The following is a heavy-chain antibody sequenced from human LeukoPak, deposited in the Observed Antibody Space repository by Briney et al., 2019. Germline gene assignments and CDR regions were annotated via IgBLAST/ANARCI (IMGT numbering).Heavy chain of an antibody. Sequence: SVKVSCKASGGTFSSYAISWVRQAPGQGLEWMGGIIPIFGTANYAQKFQGRVTITADESTSTAYMELSSLRSEDTAVCYCARVQDTAGGAYYYYYGMDVWGQGTTVTVSS. CDR3: ARVQDTAGGAYYYYYGMDV. J-gene: IGHJ6*02. CDR2: IIPIFGTA. V-gene: IGHV1-69*13. D-gene: IGHD5-18*01. CDR1: GGTFSSYA.